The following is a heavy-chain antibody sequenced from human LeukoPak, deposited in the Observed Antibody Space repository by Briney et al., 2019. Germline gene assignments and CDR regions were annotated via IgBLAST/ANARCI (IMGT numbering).Heavy chain of an antibody. CDR1: GGSISSSSYY. D-gene: IGHD6-13*01. V-gene: IGHV4-39*07. CDR3: ARSQGRFAAAKMYYFDY. Sequence: SETLSLTCTVSGGSISSSSYYWGWIRQPPGKGLEWIGSIYYSGRTYYNPSLKSRVTISVDTSKNQLSLKLSSVTAADTAVYYCARSQGRFAAAKMYYFDYWGQGTLVTVSS. J-gene: IGHJ4*02. CDR2: IYYSGRT.